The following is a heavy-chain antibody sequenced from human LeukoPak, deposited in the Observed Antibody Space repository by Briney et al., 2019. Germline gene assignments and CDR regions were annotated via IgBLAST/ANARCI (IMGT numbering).Heavy chain of an antibody. Sequence: SETLSLTCTVSGGSISNYYWSWIRQPPGKGLEWIGFIHSNGGANYNAALNSRATISRDTSRSQVSLKLTSVTAADTAVYYCASSNLGSLGQFDPWGQGTLVTVSS. J-gene: IGHJ5*02. V-gene: IGHV4-59*01. CDR1: GGSISNYY. D-gene: IGHD3-10*01. CDR2: IHSNGGA. CDR3: ASSNLGSLGQFDP.